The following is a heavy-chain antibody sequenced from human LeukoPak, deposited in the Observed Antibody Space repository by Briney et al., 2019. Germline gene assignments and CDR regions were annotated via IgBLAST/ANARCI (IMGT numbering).Heavy chain of an antibody. Sequence: SETLSLTCTVSGGSISSSSYYWGWIRQPPGKGLEWIGSIYYSGSTYYNPSLKSRVTISVDTSKNQFSLKLTSVTAADTAVYYCARGQVPSARGHNWFDPWGQGTLVTVSS. CDR2: IYYSGST. V-gene: IGHV4-39*01. D-gene: IGHD2-2*01. CDR1: GGSISSSSYY. CDR3: ARGQVPSARGHNWFDP. J-gene: IGHJ5*02.